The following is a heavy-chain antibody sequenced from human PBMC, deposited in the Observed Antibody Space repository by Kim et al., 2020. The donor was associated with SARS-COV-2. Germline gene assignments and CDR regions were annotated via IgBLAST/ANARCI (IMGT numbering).Heavy chain of an antibody. V-gene: IGHV3-74*01. CDR3: ARRQFTSGWYYFDY. D-gene: IGHD6-19*01. Sequence: GGSLRLSCAASGFTFSSHWMHWVRQAPGKGLVWVSRINSDGSTISYADSVKGRFTISRDNAKNTLYLQMNSLSAEDTAVYYCARRQFTSGWYYFDYWRQG. CDR2: INSDGSTI. J-gene: IGHJ4*02. CDR1: GFTFSSHW.